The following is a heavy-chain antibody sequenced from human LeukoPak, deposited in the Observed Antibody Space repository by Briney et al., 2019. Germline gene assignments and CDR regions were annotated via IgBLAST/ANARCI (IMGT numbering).Heavy chain of an antibody. CDR1: GGSISSSSYY. Sequence: SETLSLTCTVSGGSISSSSYYWGWIRQPPGKGLEWIGSIYHSGSTYYNPSLKSRVTISVDTSKNQFSLKLSSVTAADTAVYYCARYQSNYDFWSGTLRYYFDYWGQGTLVTVSS. J-gene: IGHJ4*02. CDR2: IYHSGST. D-gene: IGHD3-3*01. V-gene: IGHV4-39*07. CDR3: ARYQSNYDFWSGTLRYYFDY.